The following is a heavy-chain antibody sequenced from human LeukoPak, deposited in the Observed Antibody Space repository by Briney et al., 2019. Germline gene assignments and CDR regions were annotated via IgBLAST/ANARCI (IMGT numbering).Heavy chain of an antibody. CDR2: INHSGST. CDR1: GGSFNGYY. V-gene: IGHV4-34*01. CDR3: ARRTFGGAIAY. Sequence: PSETLSLTCAVYGGSFNGYYWSWIRQPPGKGLEWIGEINHSGSTNYSPSLKSRVTLSVDTSKNQFSLRLSSVTAADTAVYYCARRTFGGAIAYWGQGTLVTVSS. J-gene: IGHJ4*02. D-gene: IGHD3-16*02.